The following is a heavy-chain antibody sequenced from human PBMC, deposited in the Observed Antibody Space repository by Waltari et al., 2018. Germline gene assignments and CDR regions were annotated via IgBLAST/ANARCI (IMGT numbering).Heavy chain of an antibody. Sequence: EVQLVQSGAEVKKPGVSLTISCKGFGYKFTDYWISWVRQLPGRGLEWMGRITPSAANNNYTPSHQGHVIISDDRSQSTASVQLISLKASDSGTYYCARQAQYVLDRGMDVGGQGTTVTV. J-gene: IGHJ6*02. CDR2: ITPSAANN. D-gene: IGHD2-8*01. CDR1: GYKFTDYW. CDR3: ARQAQYVLDRGMDV. V-gene: IGHV5-10-1*03.